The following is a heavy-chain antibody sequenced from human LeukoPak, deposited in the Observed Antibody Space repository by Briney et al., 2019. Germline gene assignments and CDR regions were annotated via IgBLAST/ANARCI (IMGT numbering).Heavy chain of an antibody. D-gene: IGHD1-26*01. J-gene: IGHJ4*02. CDR2: INPNSGGT. V-gene: IGHV1-2*02. CDR3: ARARLYSGSYRGFYYFDY. Sequence: ASVKVSCKASGYTFTGYYMHWVRQAPGQGLEWMGWINPNSGGTNYAQKFQGRVTMTRDTSISTAYMELSRLRSDDTAVYYCARARLYSGSYRGFYYFDYWGQGTLVTVFS. CDR1: GYTFTGYY.